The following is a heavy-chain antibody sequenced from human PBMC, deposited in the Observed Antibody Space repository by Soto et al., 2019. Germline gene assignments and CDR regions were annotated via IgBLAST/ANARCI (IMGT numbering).Heavy chain of an antibody. CDR3: TRDRIYYDSSGYPMALFDS. CDR2: ISSSRSSGI. Sequence: GGSLRLSCAASGFTFTSYSMTWVRQAPGKGLEWVSSISSSRSSGIYYADSVKGRFTISRDNAENSLFPQMNSLRAEDTAVYYCTRDRIYYDSSGYPMALFDSWGQGTLVTVSS. V-gene: IGHV3-21*01. J-gene: IGHJ4*02. CDR1: GFTFTSYS. D-gene: IGHD3-22*01.